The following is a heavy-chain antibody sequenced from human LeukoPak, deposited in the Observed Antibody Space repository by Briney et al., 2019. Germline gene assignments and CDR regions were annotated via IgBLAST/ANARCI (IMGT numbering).Heavy chain of an antibody. V-gene: IGHV6-1*01. CDR1: GDNVSTSSAA. Sequence: SQTLSLTCAISGDNVSTSSAAWNWIRQSPSRGLEWLGRTYYRSKWYNDYAESVKSRITINPDTSKNQFSLQLNSMTPEDAAVYYCATSGPTADRRGYYFGMDVWGQGTTVTVSS. CDR3: ATSGPTADRRGYYFGMDV. J-gene: IGHJ6*02. D-gene: IGHD3-3*01. CDR2: TYYRSKWYN.